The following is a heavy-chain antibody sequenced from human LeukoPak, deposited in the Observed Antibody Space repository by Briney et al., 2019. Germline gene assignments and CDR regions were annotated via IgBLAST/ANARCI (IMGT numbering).Heavy chain of an antibody. Sequence: PGRSLRLSCAASGFTFSSYGMHWVRQAPGKGLEGVAVIWYDGSNKYYADSVKGRFTISRDNSKNTLYLQMNSLRAEDTAVYYCAKDSSGGFHHDYYFDYWGQGTLVTVSS. CDR2: IWYDGSNK. V-gene: IGHV3-33*06. CDR3: AKDSSGGFHHDYYFDY. D-gene: IGHD2-15*01. CDR1: GFTFSSYG. J-gene: IGHJ4*02.